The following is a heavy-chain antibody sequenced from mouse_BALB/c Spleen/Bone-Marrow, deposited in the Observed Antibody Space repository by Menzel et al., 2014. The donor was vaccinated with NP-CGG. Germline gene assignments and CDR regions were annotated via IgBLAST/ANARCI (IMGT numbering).Heavy chain of an antibody. D-gene: IGHD4-1*01. Sequence: QVQLQQSGPELVKPGASVKMSCKASGYSFTSYYIHWVKQRPGQGLEWIGWIFPGSDNTKYNEKFKSKATLTADTSSSTAYMHLSSLTSEDSAVYFCARDWDEYYFDYWGQGTTLTVSS. CDR3: ARDWDEYYFDY. J-gene: IGHJ2*01. V-gene: IGHV1-66*01. CDR2: IFPGSDNT. CDR1: GYSFTSYY.